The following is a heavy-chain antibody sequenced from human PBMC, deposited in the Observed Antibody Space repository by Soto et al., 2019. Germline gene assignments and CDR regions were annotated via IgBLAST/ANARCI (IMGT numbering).Heavy chain of an antibody. CDR1: YYTFTSFV. Sequence: PVKFSCKTSYYTFTSFVISWVRQAPGQGLEWMGWISVYNGNTNYAQKLQGRVTMTTDASTSTAYMELRSLIYDDTAVYYCATGRPYSSGWSDDFDYWGRG. CDR2: ISVYNGNT. CDR3: ATGRPYSSGWSDDFDY. V-gene: IGHV1-18*01. D-gene: IGHD6-19*01. J-gene: IGHJ4*02.